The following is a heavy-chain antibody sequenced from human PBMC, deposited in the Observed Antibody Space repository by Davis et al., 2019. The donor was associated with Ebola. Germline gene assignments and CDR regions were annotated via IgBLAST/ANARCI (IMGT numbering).Heavy chain of an antibody. V-gene: IGHV3-23*01. J-gene: IGHJ4*02. CDR1: GFTFSSYA. CDR3: TPHSGWYFFDY. Sequence: GGSLRLSCAASGFTFSSYAMSWVRQAPGKGLEWVSAISGSGGSTYYADSVKGRFTISRDNSKNTLYLQMDRLKAEDTAVYYCTPHSGWYFFDYWGQGTPVTVSS. CDR2: ISGSGGST. D-gene: IGHD6-19*01.